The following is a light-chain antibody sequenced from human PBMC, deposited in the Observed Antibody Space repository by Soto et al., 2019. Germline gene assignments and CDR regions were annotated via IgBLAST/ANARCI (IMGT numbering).Light chain of an antibody. CDR2: RAS. CDR3: QQYNTFPT. CDR1: QGISSY. J-gene: IGKJ1*01. V-gene: IGKV1-8*01. Sequence: AFRMTQSPSSPSASTGDRVNITCRASQGISSYLAWYQQKPGKAPKLLIYRASTLDSGVQSRFSGSGSGTEFTLTISSLQTDDFATYYCQQYNTFPTFGQGTKVDIK.